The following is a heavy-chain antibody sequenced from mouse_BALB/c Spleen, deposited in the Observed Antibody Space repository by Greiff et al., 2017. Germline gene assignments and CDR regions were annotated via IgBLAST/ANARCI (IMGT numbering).Heavy chain of an antibody. V-gene: IGHV2-9*02. CDR1: GFSLTSYG. J-gene: IGHJ4*01. CDR3: ARDGYDDAMDY. CDR2: IWAGGST. D-gene: IGHD2-14*01. Sequence: QVQLQQSGPGLVASSQSLSITCTVSGFSLTSYGVHWVRQPPGKGLEWLGVIWAGGSTNYNSALMSRLSISKDNSKSQVFLKMNSLQTDDTAMYYCARDGYDDAMDYWGQGTSVTVSS.